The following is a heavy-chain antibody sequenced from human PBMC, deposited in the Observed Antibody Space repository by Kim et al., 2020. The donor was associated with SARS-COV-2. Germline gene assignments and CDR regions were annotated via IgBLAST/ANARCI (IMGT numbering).Heavy chain of an antibody. J-gene: IGHJ6*02. Sequence: SVKVSCKASGGTFSSYAISWVRQAPGQGLEWMGGIIPIFGTANYAQKFQGRVTITADESTSTAYMELSSLRSEDTAVYYCARVRGHDYSNYGHYYYGMDVWGQGTTVTVSS. CDR1: GGTFSSYA. CDR2: IIPIFGTA. CDR3: ARVRGHDYSNYGHYYYGMDV. D-gene: IGHD4-4*01. V-gene: IGHV1-69*13.